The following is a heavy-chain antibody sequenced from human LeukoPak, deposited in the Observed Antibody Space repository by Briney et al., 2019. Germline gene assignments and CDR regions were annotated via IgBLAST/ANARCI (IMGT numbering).Heavy chain of an antibody. Sequence: SGPTLVNPTQTLTLTCISSGFSFSSGGVGVGWIRQPPGGALEWLGVIYENDEKLYSSSLQNRLSITKDTSKNQVVLTMANMDPVDTATYYCAHRHRGVASDIWGQGTMVTVSS. D-gene: IGHD2-15*01. CDR1: GFSFSSGGVG. CDR3: AHRHRGVASDI. CDR2: IYENDEK. V-gene: IGHV2-5*01. J-gene: IGHJ3*02.